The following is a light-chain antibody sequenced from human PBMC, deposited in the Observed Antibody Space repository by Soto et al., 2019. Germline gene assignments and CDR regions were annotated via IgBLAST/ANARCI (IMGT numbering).Light chain of an antibody. CDR3: QQYNNWPPIT. J-gene: IGKJ3*01. CDR2: GAS. Sequence: EIVMTQSPATLSVSPGERATLSCRASQSVSSSLAWYQQKPGQAPRLLIYGASTRSTGIPARFSGSGSGTEFTLAISSLQSEDFAVYYCQQYNNWPPITFGTGTKVDIK. V-gene: IGKV3-15*01. CDR1: QSVSSS.